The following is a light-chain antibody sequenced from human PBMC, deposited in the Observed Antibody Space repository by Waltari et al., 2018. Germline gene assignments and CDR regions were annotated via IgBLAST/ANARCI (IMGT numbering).Light chain of an antibody. CDR1: QTFDSW. Sequence: IQMPQSPSTLSASVGDRVTITCRASQTFDSWLAWYQQKPGKAPKLLINKVSNLESGVPSRFSGSGSGTEFTLIISNLQPDDFATYYCQYRTTFGQGTKVEIK. CDR2: KVS. V-gene: IGKV1-5*03. J-gene: IGKJ1*01. CDR3: QYRTT.